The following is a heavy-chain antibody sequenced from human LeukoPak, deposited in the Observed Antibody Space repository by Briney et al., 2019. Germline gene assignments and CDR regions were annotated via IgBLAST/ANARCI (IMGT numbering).Heavy chain of an antibody. Sequence: SETLSLTCAVYGGSLSGYYWSWIRQPPGKGLEWIGEINHSGSTNYNPSLKSRVTISVDTSKNQFSLKLSSVTAADTAVYYCARAWFGELRFDPWGQGTLVTVSS. D-gene: IGHD3-10*01. CDR3: ARAWFGELRFDP. CDR1: GGSLSGYY. J-gene: IGHJ5*02. CDR2: INHSGST. V-gene: IGHV4-34*01.